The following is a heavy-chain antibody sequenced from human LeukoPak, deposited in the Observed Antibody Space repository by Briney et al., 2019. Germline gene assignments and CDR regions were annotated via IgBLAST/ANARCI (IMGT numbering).Heavy chain of an antibody. CDR3: AKDKNPSGYSSSIDY. D-gene: IGHD6-13*01. J-gene: IGHJ4*02. V-gene: IGHV3-9*01. Sequence: SGGSLRLSCAASGFTFDDYAMHWVRQAPGKGLEWVSGISWNSGSIGYADSVKGRFTISRDNAKNSLYLQMNSLRAEDTALYYCAKDKNPSGYSSSIDYWGQGTLVTVSS. CDR1: GFTFDDYA. CDR2: ISWNSGSI.